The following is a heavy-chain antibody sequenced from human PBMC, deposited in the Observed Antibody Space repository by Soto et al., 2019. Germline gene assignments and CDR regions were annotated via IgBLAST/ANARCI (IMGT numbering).Heavy chain of an antibody. Sequence: QLQLQESGPGLVKPSETLSLTCTVSGGSISSSSYYWGWIRQPPGKGLEWIGSIYYSGSTYYNPSLKSRVTISVDTSKNQFSLKLSSVTAADTAVYYCAREVAVAGMATVYFDYWGQGTLVTVSS. CDR1: GGSISSSSYY. J-gene: IGHJ4*02. D-gene: IGHD6-19*01. CDR2: IYYSGST. V-gene: IGHV4-39*02. CDR3: AREVAVAGMATVYFDY.